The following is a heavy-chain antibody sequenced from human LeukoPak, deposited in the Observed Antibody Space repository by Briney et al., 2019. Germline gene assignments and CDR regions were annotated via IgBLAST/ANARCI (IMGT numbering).Heavy chain of an antibody. CDR3: TRDVFRGTNLGY. D-gene: IGHD3-10*01. CDR1: GFSVSRNY. Sequence: GGSLRVSCAASGFSVSRNYMTWVRQAPGKGLEWVSVIYSGGRTDYADSVKGRFTISRDSSKNTLYLQMNSLRAEDTAVYYCTRDVFRGTNLGYWGQGTLVTVSS. CDR2: IYSGGRT. V-gene: IGHV3-66*02. J-gene: IGHJ4*02.